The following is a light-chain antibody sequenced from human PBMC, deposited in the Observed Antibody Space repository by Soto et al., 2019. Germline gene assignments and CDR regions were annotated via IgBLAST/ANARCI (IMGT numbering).Light chain of an antibody. V-gene: IGLV1-40*01. Sequence: VLTQPPSVSGAPGQRVTISCTGSSSNIGAGYDVHWYQQLPGTAPKLLIYGNGNRPSGVPDRFSGSKSGTSASLAITGLQAEDEADYYCQSYDSSLSGSEVFGTGTKLTVL. J-gene: IGLJ1*01. CDR1: SSNIGAGYD. CDR3: QSYDSSLSGSEV. CDR2: GNG.